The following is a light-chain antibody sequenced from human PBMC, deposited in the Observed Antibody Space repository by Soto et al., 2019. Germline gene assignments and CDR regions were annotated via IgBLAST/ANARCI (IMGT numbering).Light chain of an antibody. V-gene: IGLV1-47*01. CDR3: AAWDDSLSGPV. CDR2: RNN. J-gene: IGLJ3*02. Sequence: QSVLTQPPSASGAPGQTVNISCSGTNSNLGSNYVYWYQQLPGAAPKLLIYRNNQRPSGVPDRFSGSKSGTSGSLAISGLRSEDEADYYCAAWDDSLSGPVLGGGTKLTV. CDR1: NSNLGSNY.